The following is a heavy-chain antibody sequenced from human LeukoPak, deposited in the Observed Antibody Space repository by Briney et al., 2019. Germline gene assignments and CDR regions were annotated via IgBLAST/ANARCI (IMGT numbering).Heavy chain of an antibody. CDR1: GYTFTSYG. CDR2: INPNSGGT. CDR3: ARVGQDFWSGYYKIRANAFDI. Sequence: ASVKVSCKASGYTFTSYGISWVRQAPGQGLEWMGWINPNSGGTNYAQKFQGRVTMTRDTSISTAYMELSRLRSDDTAVYYCARVGQDFWSGYYKIRANAFDIWGQGTMVTVSS. V-gene: IGHV1-2*02. D-gene: IGHD3-3*01. J-gene: IGHJ3*02.